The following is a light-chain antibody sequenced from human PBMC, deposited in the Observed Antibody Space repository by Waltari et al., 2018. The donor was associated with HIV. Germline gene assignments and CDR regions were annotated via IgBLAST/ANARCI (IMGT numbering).Light chain of an antibody. CDR1: QSVSSSY. J-gene: IGKJ4*01. CDR3: QQYGSSPGT. CDR2: GAS. V-gene: IGKV3-20*01. Sequence: ETVLTQSPGTLSLSPGETAPLPCRASQSVSSSYLAWYQQKPGQAPRLLIYGASSRATGIPDRFSGSGSGTDFTLTISRLEPEDFAVYYCQQYGSSPGTFGGGTKVEIK.